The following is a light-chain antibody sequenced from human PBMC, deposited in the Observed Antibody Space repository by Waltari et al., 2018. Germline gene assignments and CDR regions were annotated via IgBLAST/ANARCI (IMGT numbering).Light chain of an antibody. CDR2: RDD. CDR1: SSNIGSNS. V-gene: IGLV1-47*01. Sequence: QSVLTQPPSASGTPGQRVSFSCSGSSSNIGSNSVFWYQQFPGPAPKLLIYRDDQRPSGVPDRFSASKGGTSAALVISAVRSEDEADYYCAAWDGSLSGRLFGGGTRLTVL. CDR3: AAWDGSLSGRL. J-gene: IGLJ3*02.